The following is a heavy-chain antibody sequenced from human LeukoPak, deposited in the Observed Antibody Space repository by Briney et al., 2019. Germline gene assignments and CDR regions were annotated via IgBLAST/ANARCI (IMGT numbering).Heavy chain of an antibody. J-gene: IGHJ4*02. D-gene: IGHD6-19*01. Sequence: GESLKISCKGSGYGYTSYWIGWVRQMPGKGLEWMGIIYPGDSDTRYSPSFQGQVTISADKSISTAYLQWSSLKASDTAMYYCARHRPYSSGWRHFDYWGQGTLVTVSS. CDR2: IYPGDSDT. CDR3: ARHRPYSSGWRHFDY. V-gene: IGHV5-51*01. CDR1: GYGYTSYW.